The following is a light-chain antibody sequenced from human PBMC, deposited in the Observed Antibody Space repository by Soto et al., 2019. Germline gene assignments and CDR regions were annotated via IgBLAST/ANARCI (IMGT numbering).Light chain of an antibody. J-gene: IGKJ2*01. CDR3: QQSYITPPTT. CDR1: QSVNNY. Sequence: DVQMTQSPSSLSASVGDRVTITCRASQSVNNYLNWYQQKPGRAPNLLIYGASTLQSGVPSRFSGSGSGTDFTLTISSLQLDDFATYYCQQSYITPPTTFGQGTKLEIK. CDR2: GAS. V-gene: IGKV1-39*01.